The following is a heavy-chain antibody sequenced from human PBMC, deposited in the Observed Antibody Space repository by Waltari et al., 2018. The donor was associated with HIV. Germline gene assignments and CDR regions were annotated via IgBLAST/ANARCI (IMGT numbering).Heavy chain of an antibody. CDR2: INSDGSST. Sequence: EVQLVESGGGLVQPGGSLRLSCAASGFTFSSYWMHWVRQAPGKGLVWVSRINSDGSSTSDAEPVKGRFTSPRDNAKNTLYLQMNSLRAEDTAVYYCARGDLDDYGDFHWGQGTLVTVSS. CDR3: ARGDLDDYGDFH. CDR1: GFTFSSYW. V-gene: IGHV3-74*01. J-gene: IGHJ4*02. D-gene: IGHD4-17*01.